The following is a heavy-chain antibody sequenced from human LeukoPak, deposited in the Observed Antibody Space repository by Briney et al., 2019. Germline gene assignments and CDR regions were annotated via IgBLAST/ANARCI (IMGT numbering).Heavy chain of an antibody. D-gene: IGHD2-2*01. V-gene: IGHV3-21*01. CDR3: ARGGGCHRTNCYWADY. J-gene: IGHJ4*02. Sequence: GGSLRLSCAASGFAFSTYTMNWVRQPPGKGLEWVSSITSSGSDMYYVDSVKSRFTISRDNTKNSLFLQMNSLRAEDTAVYYCARGGGCHRTNCYWADYWGQGTLVTVSS. CDR2: ITSSGSDM. CDR1: GFAFSTYT.